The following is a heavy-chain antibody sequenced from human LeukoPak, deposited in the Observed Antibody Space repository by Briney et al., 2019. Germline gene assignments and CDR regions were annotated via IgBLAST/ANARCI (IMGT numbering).Heavy chain of an antibody. D-gene: IGHD2-15*01. Sequence: ASVKVSCEASGYTFTGYYMHWVRQAPGQGLEWMGWINPNSGGTNYAQKFQGRVTMTRDTSISTAYMELSRLRSDDTAVYYCARFARYCSGGSCYRNWFDPWGQGTLVTVSS. J-gene: IGHJ5*02. V-gene: IGHV1-2*02. CDR3: ARFARYCSGGSCYRNWFDP. CDR1: GYTFTGYY. CDR2: INPNSGGT.